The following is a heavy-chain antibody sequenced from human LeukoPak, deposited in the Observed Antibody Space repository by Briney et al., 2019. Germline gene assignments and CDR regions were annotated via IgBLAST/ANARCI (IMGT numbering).Heavy chain of an antibody. CDR1: GFTFSSYA. D-gene: IGHD6-19*01. CDR2: ISGSGGNT. J-gene: IGHJ4*02. CDR3: AKGAVAGNQKPEGY. Sequence: GGSLRLSCAASGFTFSSYAMSWVRQAPGKGLEWVSAISGSGGNTYYADSVKGRFTISRDNSKNTLYLQMNSLRAEDTAVYYCAKGAVAGNQKPEGYWGQGTLVTVSS. V-gene: IGHV3-23*01.